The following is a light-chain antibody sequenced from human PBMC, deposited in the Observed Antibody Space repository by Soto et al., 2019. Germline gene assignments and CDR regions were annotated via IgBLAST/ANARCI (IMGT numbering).Light chain of an antibody. V-gene: IGLV2-8*01. CDR3: SSYAGSNNLV. CDR1: SSDVGGYNY. CDR2: EVS. J-gene: IGLJ2*01. Sequence: QSALTQPPSASGSPGQAVTISCPGTSSDVGGYNYVSWYQQHPGKAPKLMIYEVSKRPSGVPDRFSGSKSGNTASLTVSGLQAEDEAYYYCSSYAGSNNLVFGGGTKVTVL.